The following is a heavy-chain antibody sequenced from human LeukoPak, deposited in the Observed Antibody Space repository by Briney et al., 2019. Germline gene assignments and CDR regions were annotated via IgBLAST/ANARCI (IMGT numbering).Heavy chain of an antibody. CDR3: AKDGPIAVAAVGWFDP. Sequence: GGSLRLSCAASGFTFSSYAMSWVRQAPGKGLEWVSAISGSGGSTYYADSVRGRFTISRDNSKNTLYLQMNSLRAEDTAVYYCAKDGPIAVAAVGWFDPWGQGTLVTVSS. CDR2: ISGSGGST. CDR1: GFTFSSYA. J-gene: IGHJ5*02. D-gene: IGHD6-19*01. V-gene: IGHV3-23*01.